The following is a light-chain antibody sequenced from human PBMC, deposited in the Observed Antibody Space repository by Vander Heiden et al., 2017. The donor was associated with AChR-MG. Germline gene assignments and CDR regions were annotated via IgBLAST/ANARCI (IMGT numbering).Light chain of an antibody. V-gene: IGKV1-NL1*01. J-gene: IGKJ1*01. CDR1: QDIRNA. CDR3: QQYYVTPPT. CDR2: ATS. Sequence: DIHMTQSPSSLSASAGDRVTLTCRASQDIRNALAWYQQKPGKAPALLLYATSRLQSGVPSRFSGGGSGTDFTLTISSLQPEDFATYVCQQYYVTPPTFGQGTKLEIK.